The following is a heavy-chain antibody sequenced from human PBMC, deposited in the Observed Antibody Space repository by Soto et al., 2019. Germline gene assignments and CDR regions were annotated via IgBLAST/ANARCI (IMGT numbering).Heavy chain of an antibody. D-gene: IGHD2-21*01. J-gene: IGHJ6*02. Sequence: GASVKVSCKASGHTFTSYGISWVRQAPGQGLEWMGGIIPIFGTANYAQKFQGRVTITADESTSTAYMELSSLRSEDTAVYYCARGIVVVRHYYYGMDVWGQGTTVTVSS. V-gene: IGHV1-69*13. CDR1: GHTFTSYG. CDR2: IIPIFGTA. CDR3: ARGIVVVRHYYYGMDV.